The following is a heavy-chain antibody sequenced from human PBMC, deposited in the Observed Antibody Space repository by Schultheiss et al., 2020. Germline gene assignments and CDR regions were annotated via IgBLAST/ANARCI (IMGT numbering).Heavy chain of an antibody. J-gene: IGHJ4*02. CDR1: GFTFSSYA. CDR2: ISGSGDST. CDR3: ARLGGQRVRGVIRAEPKPFDY. Sequence: GGSLRLSCAASGFTFSSYAMSWVRQAPGKGLGWVSAISGSGDSTYYADSVKGRFTISRDNSKNTLYLQMNSLRAEDTAVYYCARLGGQRVRGVIRAEPKPFDYWGQGTLVTVSS. D-gene: IGHD3-10*01. V-gene: IGHV3-23*01.